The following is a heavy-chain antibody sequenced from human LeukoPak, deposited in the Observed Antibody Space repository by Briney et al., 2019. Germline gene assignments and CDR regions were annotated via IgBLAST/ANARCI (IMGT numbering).Heavy chain of an antibody. Sequence: GGSLRLSCAASGFTFSSYGMHWVRQAPGKGLEWVAVISYDGSNKYYADSVKGRFTISRENSKNTLHLQMNSLRAEDTAVYYCVKDHYYYGSGIYFMHYFDYWGQGTLVTVSS. CDR1: GFTFSSYG. V-gene: IGHV3-30*18. D-gene: IGHD3-10*01. J-gene: IGHJ4*02. CDR3: VKDHYYYGSGIYFMHYFDY. CDR2: ISYDGSNK.